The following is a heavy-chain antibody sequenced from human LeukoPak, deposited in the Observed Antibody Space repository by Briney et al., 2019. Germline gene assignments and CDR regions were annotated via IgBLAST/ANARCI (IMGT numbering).Heavy chain of an antibody. CDR1: GFTFSNFV. CDR3: AKGTKVVALTPLDY. V-gene: IGHV3-23*01. D-gene: IGHD2-15*01. Sequence: GGSLRLSCAASGFTFSNFVMNWVRQAPGKGLEWVSGISGTAGRTYYADSVKGRFTISRDNSKNTLLLQMGSLRAEDTAVYYGAKGTKVVALTPLDYWGQGTLVTVSS. CDR2: ISGTAGRT. J-gene: IGHJ4*02.